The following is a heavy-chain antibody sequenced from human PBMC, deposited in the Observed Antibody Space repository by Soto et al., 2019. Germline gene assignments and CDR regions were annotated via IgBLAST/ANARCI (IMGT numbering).Heavy chain of an antibody. CDR1: GGTFSSYA. CDR3: GRDVDGRRRSGMDY. D-gene: IGHD3-10*01. J-gene: IGHJ4*02. CDR2: IIPIFGTA. V-gene: IGHV1-69*12. Sequence: QVQLVQSGAEVKKPGSSVKVSCKASGGTFSSYAISWVRQAPGQGLEWMGGIIPIFGTANYAQKFQGRVTITADESTSTAYVELSSLRSEDTVVYYCGRDVDGRRRSGMDYWGQGTLVTVSS.